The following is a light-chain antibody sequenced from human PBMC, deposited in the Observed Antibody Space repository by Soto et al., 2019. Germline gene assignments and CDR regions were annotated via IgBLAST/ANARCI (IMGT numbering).Light chain of an antibody. V-gene: IGLV1-40*01. CDR3: QSYDSSLTTFV. J-gene: IGLJ1*01. CDR1: SSNIGAEYD. Sequence: QSGLTQPPAVSSAPGQGVAISCTGSSSNIGAEYDVHLYQQLPGTAPKRLIYGDNNRPSGVPDRFSGSKSGTSASLAITGLQPEDEADYYCQSYDSSLTTFVFGTGTKVTVL. CDR2: GDN.